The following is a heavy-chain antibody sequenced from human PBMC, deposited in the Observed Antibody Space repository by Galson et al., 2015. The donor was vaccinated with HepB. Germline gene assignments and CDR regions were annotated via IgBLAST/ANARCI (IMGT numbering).Heavy chain of an antibody. CDR1: GGTFSNYG. D-gene: IGHD5-24*01. CDR2: IIPSFGTV. CDR3: ATDRGAKDGYMLGAFDI. J-gene: IGHJ3*02. Sequence: SVKVSCKASGGTFSNYGINWVRQAPGQGLEWMGAIIPSFGTVDYARKFQGRVTMTADASSSTVYMELRSLRSEDTAAYYCATDRGAKDGYMLGAFDIWGQGTLVSVSA. V-gene: IGHV1-69*13.